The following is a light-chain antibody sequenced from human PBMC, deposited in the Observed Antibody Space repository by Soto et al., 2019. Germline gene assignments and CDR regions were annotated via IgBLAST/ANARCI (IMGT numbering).Light chain of an antibody. CDR2: AAS. V-gene: IGKV1-9*01. CDR3: QQLNSYPLT. J-gene: IGKJ4*01. CDR1: QGISSY. Sequence: IQLTQYPSSLSASVGDRVTITCRASQGISSYLAWYQQKPGKAPKLLIYAASTLQSGVPSRFSGSGSGTEFTLTISSLQPEDFATYYCQQLNSYPLTFGGGTNVDI.